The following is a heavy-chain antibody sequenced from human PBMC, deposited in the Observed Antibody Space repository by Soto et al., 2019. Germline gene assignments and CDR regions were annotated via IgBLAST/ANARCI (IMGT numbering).Heavy chain of an antibody. CDR1: GGSVSSGSYY. Sequence: SETLSLTCTVSGGSVSSGSYYWSWIRQPPGKGLEWIGYIYYRGSTNYNPSLKSRVTISVDTSKNQFSLKLSSVAAADTAVYCGGRASIIGVVIINAFDIGCKGRMGTV. CDR2: IYYRGST. V-gene: IGHV4-61*01. D-gene: IGHD3-3*01. CDR3: GRASIIGVVIINAFDI. J-gene: IGHJ3*02.